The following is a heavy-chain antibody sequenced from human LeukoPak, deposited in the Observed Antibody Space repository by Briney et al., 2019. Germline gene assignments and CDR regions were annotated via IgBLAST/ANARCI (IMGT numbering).Heavy chain of an antibody. D-gene: IGHD4-17*01. CDR3: VGFNYGDYPGDY. CDR2: INSDGSTT. J-gene: IGHJ4*02. CDR1: GFTFSSYA. V-gene: IGHV3-74*01. Sequence: PGRSLRLSCAASGFTFSSYAMHWVRQAPGKGLVWVSRINSDGSTTSYADSVKGRFTISRDNAKKTLYLQMNSLRAEDTAVYYCVGFNYGDYPGDYWGQGTLVTVSS.